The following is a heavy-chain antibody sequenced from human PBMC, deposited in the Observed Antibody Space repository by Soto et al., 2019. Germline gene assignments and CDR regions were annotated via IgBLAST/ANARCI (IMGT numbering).Heavy chain of an antibody. V-gene: IGHV3-23*01. J-gene: IGHJ6*02. Sequence: EVQLLESGGGLVQPGGSLRLSCAASGFTFSRNVMSWVRQAPGKGLEWVSTISGSGGSTYYADSVKGRFTISRDNSKNTLYLQMNSLRAEDTAVYYCAKDLDRGNSDYYYYGMDVWGQGTTVTVSS. CDR1: GFTFSRNV. CDR3: AKDLDRGNSDYYYYGMDV. CDR2: ISGSGGST. D-gene: IGHD2-21*02.